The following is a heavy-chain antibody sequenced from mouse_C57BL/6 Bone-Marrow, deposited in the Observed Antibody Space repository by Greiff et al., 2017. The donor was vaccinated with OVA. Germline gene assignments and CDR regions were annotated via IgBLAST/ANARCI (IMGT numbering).Heavy chain of an antibody. CDR1: GYTFTDYY. J-gene: IGHJ2*01. CDR2: LNPTNGGT. Sequence: VQLKQSGPELVKPGASVKISCKASGYTFTDYYMNWVKQSHGKSLEWIGDLNPTNGGTSYNQKLKGKATLTVDKSSSTAYMELRSLTSEDYAVYYCAREGGAYYIDYWGQGTTLTVSS. D-gene: IGHD3-1*01. V-gene: IGHV1-26*01. CDR3: AREGGAYYIDY.